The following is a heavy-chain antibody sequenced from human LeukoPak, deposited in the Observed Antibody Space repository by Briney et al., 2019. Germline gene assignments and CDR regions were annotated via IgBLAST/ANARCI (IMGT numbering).Heavy chain of an antibody. CDR3: ARSNLRSGFTSPIRY. D-gene: IGHD3-3*01. V-gene: IGHV1-8*01. J-gene: IGHJ4*02. CDR1: RYTFTTYD. Sequence: GASVKVSSKASRYTFTTYDISWVRQATGHGREWMGWMNPNSGNTGYAPKFQGRVTMTRNTSISTAYMELSILRSEDTAVYCCARSNLRSGFTSPIRYWGQGALVTVSS. CDR2: MNPNSGNT.